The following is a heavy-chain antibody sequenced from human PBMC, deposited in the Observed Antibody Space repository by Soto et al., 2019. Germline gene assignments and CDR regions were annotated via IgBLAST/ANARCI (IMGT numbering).Heavy chain of an antibody. CDR2: IFDSGST. CDR3: ARGHLWLED. V-gene: IGHV4-59*01. Sequence: PSETLSLTCAVSGVSTSGFYWSWIRQPPEKGLEFFGYIFDSGSTYYNPSLKSRVTLSLDSSKNQFSLKLTFLTAADTAIYYCARGHLWLEDWGQGTLVTVSS. D-gene: IGHD3-3*01. J-gene: IGHJ4*02. CDR1: GVSTSGFY.